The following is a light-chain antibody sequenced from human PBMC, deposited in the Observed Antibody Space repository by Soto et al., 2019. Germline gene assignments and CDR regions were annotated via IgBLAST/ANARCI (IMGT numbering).Light chain of an antibody. CDR1: QSISSW. Sequence: DIQMTQSPSTLSASVGDRVTITCRASQSISSWLAWYQQKPGKAPKLLIYKASSLESGVPSRFSGSGSGTEFALTICSLQPDDFATYYCQQYNSYLYTFGQGTKVDSK. V-gene: IGKV1-5*03. CDR2: KAS. J-gene: IGKJ2*01. CDR3: QQYNSYLYT.